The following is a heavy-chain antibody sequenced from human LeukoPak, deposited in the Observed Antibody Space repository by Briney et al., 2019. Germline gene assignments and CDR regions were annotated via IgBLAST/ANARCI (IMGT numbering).Heavy chain of an antibody. J-gene: IGHJ5*02. CDR3: ARVVVVAAYNWFDP. V-gene: IGHV4-4*02. CDR2: IYHSEST. CDR1: GGSISSSNW. D-gene: IGHD2-15*01. Sequence: SETLSLTCAVSGGSISSSNWWSWVRQPPGKGLEWIGEIYHSESTNYNPSLKSRVTISVDKSKNQFSLKLSSVTAADTAVYYCARVVVVAAYNWFDPWGQGTLVTVSS.